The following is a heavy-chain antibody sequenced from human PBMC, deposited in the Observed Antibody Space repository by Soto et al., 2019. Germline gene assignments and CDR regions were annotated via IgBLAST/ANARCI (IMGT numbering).Heavy chain of an antibody. CDR3: ARDRLHRTSSITFAY. V-gene: IGHV1-18*01. D-gene: IGHD2-21*01. J-gene: IGHJ4*02. CDR1: GYTFTTYA. Sequence: ASVKVSCKASGYTFTTYAISWLRQAPGQGLEWMGWMNTYTGNTDYAQSLRGRVTMTRDTSTDTAYMELRSLRSDDTAMYYCARDRLHRTSSITFAYWGQGALVTVSS. CDR2: MNTYTGNT.